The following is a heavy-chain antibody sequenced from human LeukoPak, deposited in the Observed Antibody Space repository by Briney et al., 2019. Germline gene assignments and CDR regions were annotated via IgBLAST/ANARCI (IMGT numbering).Heavy chain of an antibody. V-gene: IGHV1-2*02. J-gene: IGHJ4*02. CDR1: GYTFTGYY. D-gene: IGHD2-2*01. CDR2: INPNSGGT. Sequence: ASVKVSCKASGYTFTGYYMHWVRQAPGQGLEWMGWINPNSGGTNYAQKFQGRVTMTRDTSISTAYMELSRLRSDDTAVYYCARDLGCSSTSCYFLGVWFYYWGQGTLVTVSS. CDR3: ARDLGCSSTSCYFLGVWFYY.